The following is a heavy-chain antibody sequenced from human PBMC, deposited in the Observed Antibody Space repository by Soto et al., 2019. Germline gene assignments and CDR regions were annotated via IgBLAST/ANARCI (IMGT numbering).Heavy chain of an antibody. Sequence: QVQLQESGPRLVKPSETLSLTCTVSGGSMTNYYWAWIRQPAGKGLEWIGRIFGIRYTNYNPSLKSRVILSVDTSKSQFSLKLTSVTAADTAVYYCVREGDYSDNNGYPLFDYWGQGTLVSVSS. CDR3: VREGDYSDNNGYPLFDY. D-gene: IGHD3-22*01. V-gene: IGHV4-4*07. CDR2: IFGIRYT. J-gene: IGHJ4*02. CDR1: GGSMTNYY.